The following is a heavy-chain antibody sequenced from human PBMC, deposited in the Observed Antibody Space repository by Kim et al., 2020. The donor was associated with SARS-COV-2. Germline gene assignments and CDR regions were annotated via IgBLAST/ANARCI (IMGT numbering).Heavy chain of an antibody. CDR2: ISWNSGSI. CDR3: AKDLGGGYGSGSSFDY. Sequence: GGSLRLSCAASGFTFDDYAMHWVRQAPGKGLEWVSGISWNSGSIGYADSVKGRFTISRDNAKNSLYLQMNSLRAEDTALYYCAKDLGGGYGSGSSFDYWGQGTLVTVSS. D-gene: IGHD3-10*01. CDR1: GFTFDDYA. V-gene: IGHV3-9*01. J-gene: IGHJ4*02.